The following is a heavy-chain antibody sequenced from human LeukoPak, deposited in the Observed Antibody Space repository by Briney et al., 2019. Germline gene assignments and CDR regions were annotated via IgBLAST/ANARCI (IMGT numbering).Heavy chain of an antibody. CDR3: ARDRTGDYFDY. V-gene: IGHV3-33*01. CDR2: IWYDGSNK. J-gene: IGHJ4*02. Sequence: GGSLRLSCAASGFTLSSYGTHWVRQAPGKGLEWVAVIWYDGSNKYYADSVKGRFTISRDNSKNTLYLQMNSLRAEDTAVYYCARDRTGDYFDYWGQGTLVTVSS. D-gene: IGHD1-14*01. CDR1: GFTLSSYG.